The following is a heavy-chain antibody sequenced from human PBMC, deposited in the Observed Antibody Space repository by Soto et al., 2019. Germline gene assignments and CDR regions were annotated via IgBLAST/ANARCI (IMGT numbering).Heavy chain of an antibody. CDR2: INHSGST. CDR3: ARKALYSNYVGIYYYYYGMDV. Sequence: QVQLQQWGAGLLKPSETLSLTCAVYGGSFSGYYWSWIRQPPGKGLEWIGEINHSGSTNYNPSLKCRVTRSVDTSKNQFSLKLSSVTAADTAVYYWARKALYSNYVGIYYYYYGMDVWGQGTTVTVSS. CDR1: GGSFSGYY. D-gene: IGHD4-4*01. J-gene: IGHJ6*02. V-gene: IGHV4-34*01.